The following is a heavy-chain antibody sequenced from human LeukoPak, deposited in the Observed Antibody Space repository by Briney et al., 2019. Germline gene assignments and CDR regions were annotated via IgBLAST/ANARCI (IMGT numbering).Heavy chain of an antibody. J-gene: IGHJ6*02. CDR2: MNPNSGNT. Sequence: GASVKVSCKASGYTFTSYDINWVRQATGQGLEWMGWMNPNSGNTGYAQKFQGRVTMTRNTSISTAYMELSSLRSEDTAVYYCARGRTYYYDSAGLYLNYFYGMDVWGQGTTVTVSS. CDR1: GYTFTSYD. CDR3: ARGRTYYYDSAGLYLNYFYGMDV. V-gene: IGHV1-8*01. D-gene: IGHD3-22*01.